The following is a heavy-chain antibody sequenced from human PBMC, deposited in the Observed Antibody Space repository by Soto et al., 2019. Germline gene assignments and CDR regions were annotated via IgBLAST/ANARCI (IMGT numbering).Heavy chain of an antibody. CDR2: ISSSSSYI. CDR3: ARERIAVAGGDAFDI. Sequence: GGSLRLSCAASGFTFSSYSMNWVRQAPGKGLEWVSSISSSSSYIYYADSVKGRFTISRDNAKNSLYLQMNSLRAEDTAVYYCARERIAVAGGDAFDIWGQGTMVTVSS. CDR1: GFTFSSYS. J-gene: IGHJ3*02. V-gene: IGHV3-21*01. D-gene: IGHD6-19*01.